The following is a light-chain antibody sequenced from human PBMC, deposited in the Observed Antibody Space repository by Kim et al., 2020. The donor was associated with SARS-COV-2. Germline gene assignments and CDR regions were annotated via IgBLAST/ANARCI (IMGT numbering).Light chain of an antibody. J-gene: IGLJ3*02. CDR3: QVWDSSTGV. CDR1: NIGSKN. V-gene: IGLV3-9*01. CDR2: RYT. Sequence: SYELTQPLSVTVALGQTARITCGGNNIGSKNVHRYQQKPGQAPVLVIYRYTNRPSGIPERFSGSNSGNTATLTISRAQAGDESDYYCQVWDSSTGVFGGGTQLTVL.